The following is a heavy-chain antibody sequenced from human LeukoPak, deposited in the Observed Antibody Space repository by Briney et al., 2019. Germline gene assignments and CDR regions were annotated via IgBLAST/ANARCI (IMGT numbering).Heavy chain of an antibody. V-gene: IGHV1-46*01. J-gene: IGHJ6*02. Sequence: ASVKVSCKASGYTFTSYYMHWVRQVPGQGLEWMGIINPSGGSTSYAQKFQGRVTMTRDTSTSTVYMELSSLRSEDTAVYYCARGLSTSYSGFVNYYYYYGMDVWGQGTTVTVSS. CDR2: INPSGGST. CDR3: ARGLSTSYSGFVNYYYYYGMDV. D-gene: IGHD6-6*01. CDR1: GYTFTSYY.